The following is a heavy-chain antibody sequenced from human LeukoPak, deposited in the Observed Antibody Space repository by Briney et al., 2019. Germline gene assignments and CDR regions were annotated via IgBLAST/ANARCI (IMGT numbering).Heavy chain of an antibody. CDR1: DDPFSSHY. CDR2: ISYIGST. V-gene: IGHV4-59*11. J-gene: IGHJ3*02. D-gene: IGHD4-17*01. CDR3: ARDLVTVTKGFDI. Sequence: SETLSLTCAVSDDPFSSHYWTWIRQPPGKGLEWIGYISYIGSTNYNPSLKSRVTISIDTSRNQLSLRLSSVTAADTAVYYCARDLVTVTKGFDIWGQGTMVSVSS.